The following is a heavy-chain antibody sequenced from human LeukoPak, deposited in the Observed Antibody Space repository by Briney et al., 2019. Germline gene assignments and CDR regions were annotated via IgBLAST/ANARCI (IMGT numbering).Heavy chain of an antibody. D-gene: IGHD5-12*01. CDR2: MSSDSSFI. Sequence: GGSLRLSCVASGFTFRSYAMNWVRQAPGEGLEWVSYMSSDSSFINYADSVKGRFTISRDNAKNSLFLQMDSPRADDTAVYYCARGEVATTYYYGMYVWGQRTTVTVSS. V-gene: IGHV3-21*05. J-gene: IGHJ6*02. CDR3: ARGEVATTYYYGMYV. CDR1: GFTFRSYA.